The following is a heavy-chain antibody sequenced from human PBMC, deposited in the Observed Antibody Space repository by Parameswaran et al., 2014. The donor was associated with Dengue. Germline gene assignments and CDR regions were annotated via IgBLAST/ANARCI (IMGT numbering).Heavy chain of an antibody. CDR3: TTDFLGVFGVVIGRYYYYGMDV. Sequence: WIRQPPGKGLEWVGRIKSKTDGGTTDYAAPVKGRFTISRDDSKNTLYLQMNSLKTEDTAVYYCTTDFLGVFGVVIGRYYYYGMDVWGQGTTVTVSS. CDR2: IKSKTDGGTT. J-gene: IGHJ6*02. V-gene: IGHV3-15*01. D-gene: IGHD3-3*01.